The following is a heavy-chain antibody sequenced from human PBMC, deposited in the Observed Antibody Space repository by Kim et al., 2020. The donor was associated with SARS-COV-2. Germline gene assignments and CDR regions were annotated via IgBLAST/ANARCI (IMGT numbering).Heavy chain of an antibody. Sequence: SADAVKGRLTISRDNSKNTLYLQMNSLRAEDTAVYYCARIVGATGFVRYWGQGTLVTVSS. V-gene: IGHV3-66*01. CDR3: ARIVGATGFVRY. J-gene: IGHJ4*02. D-gene: IGHD1-26*01.